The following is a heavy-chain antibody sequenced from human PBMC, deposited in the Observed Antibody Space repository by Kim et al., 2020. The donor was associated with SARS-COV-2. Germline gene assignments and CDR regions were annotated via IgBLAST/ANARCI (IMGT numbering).Heavy chain of an antibody. J-gene: IGHJ4*02. D-gene: IGHD2-15*01. Sequence: GGSLRLSCAASGFTFSSYAMSWVRQAPGKGLEWVSAISGSGGSTYYADSVKGRFTISRDNSKNTLYLQMNSLRAEDTAVYYCAKIRRAVVAAPIDYWGQGTLVTVSS. CDR3: AKIRRAVVAAPIDY. CDR2: ISGSGGST. CDR1: GFTFSSYA. V-gene: IGHV3-23*01.